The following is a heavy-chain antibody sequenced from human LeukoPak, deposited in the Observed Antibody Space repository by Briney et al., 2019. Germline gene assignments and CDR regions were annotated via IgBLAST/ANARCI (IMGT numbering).Heavy chain of an antibody. CDR3: ASLGDYYDSSGYYLD. J-gene: IGHJ4*02. V-gene: IGHV1-69*13. CDR2: IIPIFGTA. D-gene: IGHD3-22*01. CDR1: GGTFSSYA. Sequence: SVKVSCKASGGTFSSYAISWVRQAPGQGLEWMGGIIPIFGTANYAQKFQGRVTITADESTSTAYMELGSLRSEDTAVYYCASLGDYYDSSGYYLDWGQGTLVTVSS.